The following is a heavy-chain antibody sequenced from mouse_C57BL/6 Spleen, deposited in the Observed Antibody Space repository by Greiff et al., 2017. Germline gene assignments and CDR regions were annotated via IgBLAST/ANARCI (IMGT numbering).Heavy chain of an antibody. V-gene: IGHV1-80*01. CDR3: AREGGGSSFSPWFAY. CDR2: LYPGDGDT. J-gene: IGHJ3*01. CDR1: GYAFSSYW. D-gene: IGHD1-1*01. Sequence: VQLQQSGAELVKPGASVKISCKASGYAFSSYWMNWVKQRPGKGLEWIGRLYPGDGDTNYNGKFKGKATLTADKSSSTAYMQLSSLTSEDSAVYYCAREGGGSSFSPWFAYWGQGTLVTVSA.